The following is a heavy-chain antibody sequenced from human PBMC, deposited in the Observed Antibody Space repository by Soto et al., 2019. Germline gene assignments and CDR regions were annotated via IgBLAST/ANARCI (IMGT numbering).Heavy chain of an antibody. J-gene: IGHJ5*02. CDR2: IYYSGST. Sequence: QLQLQESGPGLVKPSETLSLTCTVSGGSISSSSYYWGWIRQPPGKGLEWIGSIYYSGSTYYNPSLKSRVTIYVDTSKNQSSLKLSSVTAADTAVYYCARCPLDDPLWFDPWGQGTLVTVSS. V-gene: IGHV4-39*01. CDR1: GGSISSSSYY. CDR3: ARCPLDDPLWFDP.